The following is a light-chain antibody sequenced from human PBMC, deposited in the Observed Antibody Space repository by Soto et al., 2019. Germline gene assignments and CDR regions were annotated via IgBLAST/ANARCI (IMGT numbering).Light chain of an antibody. CDR2: AAS. CDR1: QSIGST. Sequence: EIVMTQSPATLSVSPGERATLSCRASQSIGSTLAWYQQKPGQAPRLLIYAASTRATGTPVRLSGSGSVAKFTLNINSLQSDDFTFYYCRRSHTWPFAFGPGTKMDIK. CDR3: RRSHTWPFA. V-gene: IGKV3-15*01. J-gene: IGKJ3*01.